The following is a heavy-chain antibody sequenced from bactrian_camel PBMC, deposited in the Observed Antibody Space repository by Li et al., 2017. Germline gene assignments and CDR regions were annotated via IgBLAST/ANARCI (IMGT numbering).Heavy chain of an antibody. Sequence: HVQLVESGGGSVQAGGYLRLTCVASGVTRSIKSIGWFKAREGVAAIYTAYGFDATRYADSVKGRFTLSQDNAKNTVDLQLNSLKTEDMAMYYCAAAVERYRSGGWYCDGFNYWGQGTQVTVS. J-gene: IGHJ4*01. CDR2: AYGFDAT. CDR1: GVTRSIKS. D-gene: IGHD2*01. V-gene: IGHV3S9*01. CDR3: AAAVERYRSGGWYCDGFNY.